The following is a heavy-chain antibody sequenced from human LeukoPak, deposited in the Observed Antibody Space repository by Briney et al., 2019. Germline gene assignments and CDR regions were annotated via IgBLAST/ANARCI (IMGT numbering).Heavy chain of an antibody. CDR1: GYSISSGYY. D-gene: IGHD3-3*01. CDR3: ASPRITIFGVVSPYYYYYMDV. Sequence: SETLSLTCTVSGYSISSGYYWGWIRQPPGKRLEWIGSIYSSGSTYYNPTLKSRVTISVDTSKNQFSLKLTSVTAADAAVYYCASPRITIFGVVSPYYYYYMDVWGKGTTVTVSS. J-gene: IGHJ6*03. CDR2: IYSSGST. V-gene: IGHV4-38-2*02.